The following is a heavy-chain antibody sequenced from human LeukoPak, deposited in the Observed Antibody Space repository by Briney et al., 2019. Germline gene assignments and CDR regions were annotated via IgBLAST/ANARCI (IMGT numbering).Heavy chain of an antibody. CDR1: GFTFSSQG. Sequence: PGGSLRLPCAASGFTFSSQGMNWVRQAPGKGLEWVSSISGSSSHTYYADSVKGRFTISRDNAKNSLYLQMNSLRADDTALYYCASQDIVATTGAELDYWGQGTLVTVSS. CDR3: ASQDIVATTGAELDY. J-gene: IGHJ4*02. CDR2: ISGSSSHT. V-gene: IGHV3-21*01. D-gene: IGHD5-12*01.